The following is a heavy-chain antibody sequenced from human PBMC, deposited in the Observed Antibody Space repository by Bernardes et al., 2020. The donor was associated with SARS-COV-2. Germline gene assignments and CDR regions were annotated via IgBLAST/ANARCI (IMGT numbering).Heavy chain of an antibody. Sequence: GGSLRLSCAASGFSVSAYWMHWVRQAPGEGLVWVARINEDGRVINYADSVRGRFTIYRDIADNKLYLQMKSLRADDTAVYYCARDFDAFDVWGQGTMVTVSS. J-gene: IGHJ3*01. CDR2: INEDGRVI. CDR1: GFSVSAYW. V-gene: IGHV3-74*01. CDR3: ARDFDAFDV.